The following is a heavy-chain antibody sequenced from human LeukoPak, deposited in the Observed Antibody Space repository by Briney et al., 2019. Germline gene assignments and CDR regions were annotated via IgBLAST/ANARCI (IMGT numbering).Heavy chain of an antibody. V-gene: IGHV1-2*02. J-gene: IGHJ6*03. CDR1: GYTFTSYY. CDR3: ARDFSSGGDYGVSADYYYYYMDV. CDR2: INPNSGGT. D-gene: IGHD4-17*01. Sequence: ASVKVSCKASGYTFTSYYMHWVRQAPGQGLEWMGWINPNSGGTNYAQKFQGRVTMTRDTSISTAYMELSRLRSDDTAVYYCARDFSSGGDYGVSADYYYYYMDVWGKGTTVTVSS.